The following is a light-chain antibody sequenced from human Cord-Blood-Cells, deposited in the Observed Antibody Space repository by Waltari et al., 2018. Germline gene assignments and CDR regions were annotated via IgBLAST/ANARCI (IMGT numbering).Light chain of an antibody. CDR3: QQYYSTPYT. CDR2: WAS. Sequence: DIVMTPSPDSLAVSLGERATIHCKSSQSVLYSSNTKNYLAWYQQKPGQPPKLLIYWASTRESRVPDRFSGSGSGTDFTLTISSLQAEDVAVYYCQQYYSTPYTFGQGTKLEIK. V-gene: IGKV4-1*01. J-gene: IGKJ2*01. CDR1: QSVLYSSNTKNY.